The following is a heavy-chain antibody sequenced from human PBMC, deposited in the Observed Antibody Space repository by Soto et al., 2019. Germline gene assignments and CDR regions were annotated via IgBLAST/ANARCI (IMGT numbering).Heavy chain of an antibody. CDR1: GFTFGDYA. J-gene: IGHJ4*02. V-gene: IGHV3-49*03. Sequence: GGSLRLSCTASGFTFGDYAMSWFRQAPGKGLEWVGFIRSKAYGGTTEYAASVKGRFTISRDDSKSIAYLQMNSLKTEDTAVYYCTRGYRPYSSSWFLPYYFDYWGQGTLVTVSS. CDR2: IRSKAYGGTT. D-gene: IGHD6-13*01. CDR3: TRGYRPYSSSWFLPYYFDY.